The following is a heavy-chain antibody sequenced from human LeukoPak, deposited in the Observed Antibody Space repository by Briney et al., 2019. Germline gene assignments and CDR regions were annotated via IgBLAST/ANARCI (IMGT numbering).Heavy chain of an antibody. V-gene: IGHV4-38-2*02. CDR1: GYSISSGYF. CDR3: ARVEYSSSWYGYYYYMDV. J-gene: IGHJ6*03. D-gene: IGHD6-13*01. Sequence: SETLSLTCTVSGYSISSGYFWGWIRQPPGKGLEWIGSIYHSGSTSYNPSLKSRLTISVDTSKNQFSLKLSSVTAADTAVYYCARVEYSSSWYGYYYYMDVWGKGTTVTVSS. CDR2: IYHSGST.